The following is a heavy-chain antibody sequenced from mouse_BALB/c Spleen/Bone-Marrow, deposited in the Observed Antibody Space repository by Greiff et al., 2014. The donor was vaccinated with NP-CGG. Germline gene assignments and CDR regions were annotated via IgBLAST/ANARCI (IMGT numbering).Heavy chain of an antibody. V-gene: IGHV1-7*01. D-gene: IGHD2-4*01. Sequence: VQLQESGAELAKPGASVKMSCKASGYTFTSYWMHWVKQRPGQGLEWIGYINPSTGYTEYNQKFKDKATLTADKSSSTAYMQLSSLTSEDSAVYYCAREGDYDGFAYWGQGTLVTVPA. CDR2: INPSTGYT. CDR1: GYTFTSYW. J-gene: IGHJ3*01. CDR3: AREGDYDGFAY.